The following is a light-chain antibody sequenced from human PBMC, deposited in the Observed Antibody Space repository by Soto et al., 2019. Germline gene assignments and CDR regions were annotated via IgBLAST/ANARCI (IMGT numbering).Light chain of an antibody. CDR1: QSVSSS. J-gene: IGKJ4*01. V-gene: IGKV3-15*01. CDR3: QQYNNRPLT. CDR2: GAS. Sequence: EIVITQSPATLSVSPCNTASLSCRASQSVSSSLAWYQQKPGQAPRLLIFGASTRATGIPARFSGGGSGTEFTLIISSLQSEDFAVYYCQQYNNRPLTFGGGTKVDIK.